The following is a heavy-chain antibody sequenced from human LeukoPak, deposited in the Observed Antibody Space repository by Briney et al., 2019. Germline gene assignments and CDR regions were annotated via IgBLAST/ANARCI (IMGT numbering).Heavy chain of an antibody. CDR3: ARAESSGPERLELVHFDY. CDR2: IIPIFGTA. J-gene: IGHJ4*02. V-gene: IGHV1-69*01. CDR1: GGTFSSYA. Sequence: ASVKVSCKASGGTFSSYAISWVRQAPGQGLEWMGGIIPIFGTANYAQKFQGRVTITADESTSTAYMELSSLRSEDTAVYYCARAESSGPERLELVHFDYWGQGTLVTVSS. D-gene: IGHD1-1*01.